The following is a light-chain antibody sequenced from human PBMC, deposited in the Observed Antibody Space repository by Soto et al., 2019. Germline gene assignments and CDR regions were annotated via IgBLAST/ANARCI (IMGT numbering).Light chain of an antibody. V-gene: IGKV3-20*01. CDR2: DAS. J-gene: IGKJ5*01. CDR3: QQHDILPIT. Sequence: EVVLTQSPGTLSLSPGERATLSCRASQSISQSLAWYQQRPGQSPRLLIYDASRRATGIPDRFTGSGFGTDFTLTISRLAPEDFAVYYCQQHDILPITFGQGTRLEIK. CDR1: QSISQS.